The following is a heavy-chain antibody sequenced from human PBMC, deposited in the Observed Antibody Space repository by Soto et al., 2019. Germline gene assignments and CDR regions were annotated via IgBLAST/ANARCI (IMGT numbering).Heavy chain of an antibody. V-gene: IGHV4-4*02. J-gene: IGHJ5*02. Sequence: EPLSLTFAFSGGCISSSNWWNWVRQPPVKGLEWIGEIYHSGSTNYNPSLKSRVTISVDKSKNQFSLKLSSVTAEDTAVYYCARELGRITMIVVAPRGFDPWGQGTLVTGSS. CDR3: ARELGRITMIVVAPRGFDP. CDR2: IYHSGST. CDR1: GGCISSSNW. D-gene: IGHD3-22*01.